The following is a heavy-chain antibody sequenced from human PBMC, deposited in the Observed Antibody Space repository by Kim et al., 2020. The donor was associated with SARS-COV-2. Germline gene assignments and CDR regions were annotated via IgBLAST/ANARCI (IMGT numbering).Heavy chain of an antibody. D-gene: IGHD3-16*01. CDR2: ITKSSANI. CDR1: GFTFSAYD. J-gene: IGHJ3*02. Sequence: GGSLRLSCATSGFTFSAYDMNWVRQAPGKGLEWLSFITKSSANIYYADSVQGRFTISRDNAKNSLYLQMNSLRDEDTALYYCVRDRMGGAFDIWGQGTMV. CDR3: VRDRMGGAFDI. V-gene: IGHV3-48*02.